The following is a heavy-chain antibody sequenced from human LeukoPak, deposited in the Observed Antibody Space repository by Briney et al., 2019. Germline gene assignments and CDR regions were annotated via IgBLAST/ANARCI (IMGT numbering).Heavy chain of an antibody. V-gene: IGHV3-48*02. CDR3: ARDSSVAAFDY. J-gene: IGHJ4*02. CDR2: ITSSSGTI. Sequence: PGGSLRLSCEVSGFTFSSYDLNWVRQAPGRGLEWISYITSSSGTIYYADSVKGRFTISRDNAKNSLSLQMNSLRDEDTAVYYCARDSSVAAFDYWGQGTLVTASS. CDR1: GFTFSSYD.